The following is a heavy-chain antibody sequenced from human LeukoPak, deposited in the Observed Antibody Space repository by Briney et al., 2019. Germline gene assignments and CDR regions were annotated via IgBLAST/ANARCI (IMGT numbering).Heavy chain of an antibody. CDR1: GGSISSGGYY. CDR3: ATLRGYYYYGMDV. Sequence: SETLSLTCTVSGGSISSGGYYWSWIRQHPGKGLEWIGYIYYSGSTYYNPSLKSRVTISVDTSKNQFSLKLGSVTAADTAVYYCATLRGYYYYGMDVWGQGTTVTVSS. V-gene: IGHV4-31*03. J-gene: IGHJ6*02. CDR2: IYYSGST.